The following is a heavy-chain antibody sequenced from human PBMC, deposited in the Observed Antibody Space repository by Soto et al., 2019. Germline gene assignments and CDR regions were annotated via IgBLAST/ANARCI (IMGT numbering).Heavy chain of an antibody. Sequence: QVQLVQSGTEVKKPGSSVKVSCKTSGGTFSSFPIAWVRQAPGQGLEWVGGIIPVLGAPSYAQTFQGRVTITADESTSAAYLELSSLRSDDTAVYFCARDRHYENHTFYYLKYYFDYRGQGTLVTVSS. CDR2: IIPVLGAP. J-gene: IGHJ4*02. V-gene: IGHV1-69*01. D-gene: IGHD3-22*01. CDR1: GGTFSSFP. CDR3: ARDRHYENHTFYYLKYYFDY.